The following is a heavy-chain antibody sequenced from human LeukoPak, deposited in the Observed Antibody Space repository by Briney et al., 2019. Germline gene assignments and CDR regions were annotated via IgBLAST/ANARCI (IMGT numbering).Heavy chain of an antibody. CDR2: INPNSGGT. J-gene: IGHJ5*02. V-gene: IGHV1-2*02. D-gene: IGHD6-13*01. CDR1: GYTFTGYY. Sequence: ASVKVSCKASGYTFTGYYMHWVRQAPGQGLEWMGWINPNSGGTNYARKFQGRVTMTRDTSISTAYMELSRLRSDDTAVYYCARGSAAGTSNWFDPWGQGALVTVSS. CDR3: ARGSAAGTSNWFDP.